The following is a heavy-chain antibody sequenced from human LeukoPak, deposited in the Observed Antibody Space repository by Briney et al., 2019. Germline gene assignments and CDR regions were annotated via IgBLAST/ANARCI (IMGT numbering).Heavy chain of an antibody. J-gene: IGHJ6*02. CDR2: SDPSDSYT. CDR3: ARLDSSPFYLPV. Sequence: VESLRSSCKGAGDSFTSHWITWGRQMPGEGLEWMGTSDPSDSYTNNNPSFRGHVTISADKSISTAYLQWSSLKASDTAMYYCARLDSSPFYLPVWGQGTTVTVSS. CDR1: GDSFTSHW. D-gene: IGHD6-13*01. V-gene: IGHV5-10-1*01.